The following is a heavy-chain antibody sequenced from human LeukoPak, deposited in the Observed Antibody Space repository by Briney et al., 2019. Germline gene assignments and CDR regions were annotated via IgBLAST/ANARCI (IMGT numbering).Heavy chain of an antibody. V-gene: IGHV3-23*01. J-gene: IGHJ4*02. CDR1: RFTFSSYA. CDR2: INDRGGST. Sequence: TGGSPRLSCAASRFTFSSYAMSWVRQAPGKGLEWVSTINDRGGSTYYADSVKGRFTISRDNSKNTLYLQMNSLRAEDTAVYYCAKDKCSGGSCPPSFDYWGQGTLVTVSS. CDR3: AKDKCSGGSCPPSFDY. D-gene: IGHD2-15*01.